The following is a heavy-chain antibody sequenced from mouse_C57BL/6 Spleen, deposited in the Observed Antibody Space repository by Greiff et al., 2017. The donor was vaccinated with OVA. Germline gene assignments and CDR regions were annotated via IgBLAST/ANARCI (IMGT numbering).Heavy chain of an antibody. CDR3: ARGVVRLAFDY. CDR2: IYPGDGDT. V-gene: IGHV1-80*01. D-gene: IGHD1-1*01. Sequence: QVQLKESGAELVKPGASVKISCKASGYAFSSYWMNWVKQRPGKGLEWIGQIYPGDGDTNYNGKFKGKATLTADKSSSTAYMRLSSLTSEDSAVYFCARGVVRLAFDYWGQGTTLTVSS. J-gene: IGHJ2*01. CDR1: GYAFSSYW.